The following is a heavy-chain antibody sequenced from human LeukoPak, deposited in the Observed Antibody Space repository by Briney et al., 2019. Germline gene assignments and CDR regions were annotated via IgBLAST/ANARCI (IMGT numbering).Heavy chain of an antibody. CDR2: ISSSSSYI. V-gene: IGHV3-21*01. J-gene: IGHJ6*03. Sequence: RGSLRLSCAASGFTFSSYSMNWVRQAPGKGLEWVSSISSSSSYIYYADSVKGRFTISRDNAKNSLYLQMNSLRAEDTAVYYCARDGRYYYDSSGSRGLVYYYMDVWGKGTTVAVSS. CDR3: ARDGRYYYDSSGSRGLVYYYMDV. D-gene: IGHD3-22*01. CDR1: GFTFSSYS.